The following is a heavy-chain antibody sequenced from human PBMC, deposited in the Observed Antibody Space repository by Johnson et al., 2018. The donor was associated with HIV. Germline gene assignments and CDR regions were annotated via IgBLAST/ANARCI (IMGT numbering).Heavy chain of an antibody. Sequence: QVQLVESGGGVVQPGRSLRLSCAASGFTFSSYAMHWVRQAPGKGLEWVAVISYDGSNKYYADSVKGRFTLSRDNSKNTLYLQMNSLRAEDTAVYYCARDPYFSGGSCYDSSAFDIWGQGTMVTVSS. CDR1: GFTFSSYA. V-gene: IGHV3-30-3*01. CDR2: ISYDGSNK. J-gene: IGHJ3*02. CDR3: ARDPYFSGGSCYDSSAFDI. D-gene: IGHD2-15*01.